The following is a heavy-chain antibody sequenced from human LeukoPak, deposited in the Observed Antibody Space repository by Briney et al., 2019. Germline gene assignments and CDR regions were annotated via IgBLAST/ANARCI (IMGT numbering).Heavy chain of an antibody. CDR2: IGGTGTDT. CDR3: AKDLNTISPPG. J-gene: IGHJ4*02. CDR1: GFTFSSYA. Sequence: GGSLRLSCAASGFTFSSYAMSWVRQAPGKGLEWVSTIGGTGTDTYYADSVKGRFTISRDNSKNTLYLQMNSLRAEDTAVYYCAKDLNTISPPGWGQGTLVTVSS. V-gene: IGHV3-23*01. D-gene: IGHD2-2*01.